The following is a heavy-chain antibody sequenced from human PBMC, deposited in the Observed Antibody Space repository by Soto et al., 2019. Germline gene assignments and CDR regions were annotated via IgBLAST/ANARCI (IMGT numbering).Heavy chain of an antibody. V-gene: IGHV3-21*01. CDR1: GFTFSSYS. Sequence: PGESLRLSCAASGFTFSSYSMNWVRQAPGKGLEWVSSISSSSSYIYYADSVKGRFTISRDNAKNSLYLQMNSLRAEDTAVYYCARHSMVEVSGFDPWGQGTLVTVSS. CDR3: ARHSMVEVSGFDP. D-gene: IGHD3-10*01. J-gene: IGHJ5*02. CDR2: ISSSSSYI.